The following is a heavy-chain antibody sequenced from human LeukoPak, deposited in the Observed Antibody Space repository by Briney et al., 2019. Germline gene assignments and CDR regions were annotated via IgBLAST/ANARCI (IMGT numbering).Heavy chain of an antibody. CDR1: GGSISSYY. Sequence: PSETLSLTCTVSGGSISSYYWSWIRQPPGKGLEWIGYIYYSGSTNYNPSLKSRVTISVDTSKNQFSLKLSSVTAADTAVYYCARDSQFDENDAFDIWGQGTMVTVSS. CDR3: ARDSQFDENDAFDI. V-gene: IGHV4-59*01. CDR2: IYYSGST. D-gene: IGHD3-9*01. J-gene: IGHJ3*02.